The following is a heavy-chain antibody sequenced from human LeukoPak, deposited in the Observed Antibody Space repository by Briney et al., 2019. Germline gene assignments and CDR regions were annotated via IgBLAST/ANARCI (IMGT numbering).Heavy chain of an antibody. Sequence: PGGSLRLSRAASGFTVSNNFMRWVRQAPGKGVEWVSIIYSGGTTKSSDSVRGRFTVSRDNAKNTVYLQMSSLRAEDTAVYYCASNFESSGYYSYWGQGILVTVSS. D-gene: IGHD3-22*01. J-gene: IGHJ4*02. CDR3: ASNFESSGYYSY. V-gene: IGHV3-53*01. CDR1: GFTVSNNF. CDR2: IYSGGTT.